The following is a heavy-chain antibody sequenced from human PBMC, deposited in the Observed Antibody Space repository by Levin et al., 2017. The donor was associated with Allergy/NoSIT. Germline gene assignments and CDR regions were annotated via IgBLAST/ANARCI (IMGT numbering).Heavy chain of an antibody. Sequence: ASVKVSCKASGYTFTGYYMHWVRQAPGQGLEWMGWINPNSGGTNYAQKFQGRVTMTRDTSISTAYMELSRLRSDDTAVYYCARERENPCSSTSCYLFDPWGQGTLVTVSS. V-gene: IGHV1-2*02. D-gene: IGHD2-2*01. CDR2: INPNSGGT. J-gene: IGHJ5*02. CDR1: GYTFTGYY. CDR3: ARERENPCSSTSCYLFDP.